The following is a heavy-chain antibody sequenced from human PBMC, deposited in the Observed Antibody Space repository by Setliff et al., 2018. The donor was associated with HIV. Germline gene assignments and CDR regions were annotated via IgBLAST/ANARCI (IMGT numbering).Heavy chain of an antibody. CDR3: ARDRVHSSYGVMVGATPDSSSNWFDP. V-gene: IGHV4-59*01. CDR1: GGSISTYH. Sequence: SETLSLTCTVSGGSISTYHWSWIRQPPGKGLEWIGSIYHSGSTYYNPSLKSRVTISLDTSKNQFSLKLSGLTAEDTAVYYCARDRVHSSYGVMVGATPDSSSNWFDPWGQGTLVTVSS. J-gene: IGHJ5*02. CDR2: IYHSGST. D-gene: IGHD2-15*01.